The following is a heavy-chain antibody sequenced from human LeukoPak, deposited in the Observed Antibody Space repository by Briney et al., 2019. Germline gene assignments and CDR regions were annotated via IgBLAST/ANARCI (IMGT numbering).Heavy chain of an antibody. Sequence: GGSLRLSCAASGFTFSSYGMHWGRQAPGKGLEWVAVIWYDGSNKFYADSVKGRFTISRDNSKNTLYLKMNRLRAEDTPVYYRPRDPAAAHLDYWGQGTLVTVSS. J-gene: IGHJ4*02. CDR3: PRDPAAAHLDY. D-gene: IGHD6-13*01. V-gene: IGHV3-33*01. CDR2: IWYDGSNK. CDR1: GFTFSSYG.